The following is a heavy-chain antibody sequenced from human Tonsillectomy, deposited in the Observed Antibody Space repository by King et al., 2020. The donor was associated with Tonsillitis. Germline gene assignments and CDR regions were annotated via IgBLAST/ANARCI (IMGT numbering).Heavy chain of an antibody. CDR2: IKQDGSEK. CDR1: GFTFSSYW. V-gene: IGHV3-7*04. D-gene: IGHD3-10*01. CDR3: ARGGGSGTGYFDY. Sequence: VQLVESGGGLVQPGGSLRLSCAASGFTFSSYWMSWVRQAPGKGLEWVANIKQDGSEKYYVDSVKGRFTISRDNAKNSLYLQMNSLRAEDTAVYYCARGGGSGTGYFDYWCQGTLVTVSS. J-gene: IGHJ4*02.